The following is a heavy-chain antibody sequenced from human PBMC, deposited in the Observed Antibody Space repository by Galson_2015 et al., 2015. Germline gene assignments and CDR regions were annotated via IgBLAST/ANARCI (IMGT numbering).Heavy chain of an antibody. Sequence: SVKVSCKASGGTFSSYAISWVRQAPGQGLEWMGGIIPIFGTANYAQKFQGRVTITADESASTAYMELSSLRSEDTAVYYCARDNWKMGQHWGQGTLVTVSS. CDR1: GGTFSSYA. D-gene: IGHD1-20*01. CDR3: ARDNWKMGQH. V-gene: IGHV1-69*13. CDR2: IIPIFGTA. J-gene: IGHJ1*01.